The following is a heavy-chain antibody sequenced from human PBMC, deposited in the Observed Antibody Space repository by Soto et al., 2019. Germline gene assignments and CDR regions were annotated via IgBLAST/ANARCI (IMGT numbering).Heavy chain of an antibody. D-gene: IGHD2-2*01. CDR1: GFSLSISGVG. J-gene: IGHJ4*02. CDR3: THSFHLLLDY. V-gene: IGHV2-5*02. CDR2: IYGDDDK. Sequence: QITLKESGPALVKPTQTLTLTCTFSGFSLSISGVGVSWIRQPPGKAPEWLALIYGDDDKFYSPSLKTRLTITKDTSKNQVVLLMTNMEPVDTATYYCTHSFHLLLDYWGQGTLVTVSS.